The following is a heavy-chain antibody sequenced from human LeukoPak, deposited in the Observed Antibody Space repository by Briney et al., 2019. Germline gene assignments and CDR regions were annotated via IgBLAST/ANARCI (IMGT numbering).Heavy chain of an antibody. Sequence: ASVKVSCKAYRHTFTDYYIHWVRQAPGLGLEWMGWIDPKSGGTNYAQKLQGSVTMTRDTSINTAYMEVSRPTSDDTDIYSCARLSSVAARPGWFDPWGQGTLVTVSS. D-gene: IGHD6-6*01. V-gene: IGHV1-2*02. J-gene: IGHJ5*02. CDR2: IDPKSGGT. CDR1: RHTFTDYY. CDR3: ARLSSVAARPGWFDP.